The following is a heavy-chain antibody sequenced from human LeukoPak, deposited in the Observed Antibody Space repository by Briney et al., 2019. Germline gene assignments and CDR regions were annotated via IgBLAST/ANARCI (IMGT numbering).Heavy chain of an antibody. CDR2: ISGSGGST. J-gene: IGHJ4*02. D-gene: IGHD2-15*01. Sequence: GGSLRLSCAASGFTFSSYAMSWVRQALGKGLEWVSAISGSGGSTYYADSVKGRFTISRDNSKNTLYLQMNSLRAEDTAVYYCAKEGCSGGSCYRMILYYFDYWGQGTLVTVSS. V-gene: IGHV3-23*01. CDR1: GFTFSSYA. CDR3: AKEGCSGGSCYRMILYYFDY.